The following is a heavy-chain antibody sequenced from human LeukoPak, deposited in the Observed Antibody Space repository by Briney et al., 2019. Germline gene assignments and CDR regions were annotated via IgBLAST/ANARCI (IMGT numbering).Heavy chain of an antibody. CDR3: ARETGITGKSDY. CDR1: GGSISSYY. V-gene: IGHV4-4*07. Sequence: SETLSLTCTVSGGSISSYYWSWIRQPAGKGLEWIGRIYTSGSTNYNPSLKSRATISVDKSKNQFSLKLSSVTAADTAVYYCARETGITGKSDYWGQGTLVTVSS. CDR2: IYTSGST. J-gene: IGHJ4*02. D-gene: IGHD1-20*01.